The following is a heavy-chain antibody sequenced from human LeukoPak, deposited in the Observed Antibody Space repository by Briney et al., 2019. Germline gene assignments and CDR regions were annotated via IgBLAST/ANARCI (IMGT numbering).Heavy chain of an antibody. CDR2: ISAYNGNT. J-gene: IGHJ3*02. CDR3: ARDREDYDFWSGYSAFDI. CDR1: GYTFTSYG. D-gene: IGHD3-3*01. Sequence: ASVKVSCKASGYTFTSYGISWVRQAPGQGLEWMGWISAYNGNTNYAQKPQGRVTMTTDTSTSTAYMGLRSLRSDDTAVYYCARDREDYDFWSGYSAFDIWGQGTMVTVSS. V-gene: IGHV1-18*01.